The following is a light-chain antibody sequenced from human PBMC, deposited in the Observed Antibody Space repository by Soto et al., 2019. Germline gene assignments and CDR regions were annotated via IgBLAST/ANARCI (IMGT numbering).Light chain of an antibody. CDR1: SSDVGNGNF. Sequence: QSVLTQPASVSGSPGQSITISCTGTSSDVGNGNFVSWYQQHPGKAPKLMISDVTHRPSGISDRFSGSKSGNTASLRLSGLEAEDEADYYCSSYVPTTGVLLFGGGTKLTVL. CDR2: DVT. V-gene: IGLV2-14*03. J-gene: IGLJ3*02. CDR3: SSYVPTTGVLL.